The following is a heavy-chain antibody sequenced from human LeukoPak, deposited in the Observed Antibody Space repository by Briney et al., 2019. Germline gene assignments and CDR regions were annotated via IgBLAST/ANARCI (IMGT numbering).Heavy chain of an antibody. CDR3: AKRYYDFPLDY. CDR1: GFTFSIYA. CDR2: ISANGGET. D-gene: IGHD3-3*01. V-gene: IGHV3-23*01. Sequence: PGGSLRLSCAASGFTFSIYAMNWVRQAPGKGLEWVSSISANGGETHYADSVKGRFTISRDNSKNTLYLQINKPRVEDTAVYYCAKRYYDFPLDYWGQGTLVTVSS. J-gene: IGHJ4*02.